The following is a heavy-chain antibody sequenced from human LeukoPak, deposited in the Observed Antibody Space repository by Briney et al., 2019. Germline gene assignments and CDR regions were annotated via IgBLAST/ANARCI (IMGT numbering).Heavy chain of an antibody. CDR1: GGSISSGDYY. J-gene: IGHJ4*02. CDR2: IYYSGST. V-gene: IGHV4-30-4*01. D-gene: IGHD5-12*01. CDR3: AALEGGYDFSFDY. Sequence: SQTLSLTCTVSGGSISSGDYYWSWIRQPPGKGLEWIGYIYYSGSTYYNPSLKSRVTISVDTSKNQFSLKLSSVTAADTAVHYCAALEGGYDFSFDYWGQGTLVTVSS.